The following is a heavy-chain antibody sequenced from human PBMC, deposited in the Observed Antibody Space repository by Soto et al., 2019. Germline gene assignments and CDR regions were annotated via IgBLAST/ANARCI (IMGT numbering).Heavy chain of an antibody. CDR1: GGSFSGYY. V-gene: IGHV4-34*01. D-gene: IGHD3-10*01. CDR2: INHSGST. Sequence: SETLSLTCAVYGGSFSGYYWSWIRQPPGKGLEWIGEINHSGSTNYNPSLKSRVTISVDTSKNQFSLKLSSVTAADTAVYYCARDVRYYGSGRPTSYYYYYGMDVWGQGTTVT. J-gene: IGHJ6*02. CDR3: ARDVRYYGSGRPTSYYYYYGMDV.